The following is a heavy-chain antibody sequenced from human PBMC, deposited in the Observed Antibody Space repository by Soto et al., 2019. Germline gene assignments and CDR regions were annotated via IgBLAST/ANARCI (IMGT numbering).Heavy chain of an antibody. V-gene: IGHV1-69*02. CDR2: IIPILGIA. Sequence: QVQLVQSGAEVKKPGSSVKVSCKASVGTFSSYTISWVRQAPGQGLEWMGRIIPILGIANYAQKFQGRVTITADKSTSTAYMELSSLRSEDTAVYYCARCSGGSCQGDYWGQGTLVTVSS. CDR1: VGTFSSYT. CDR3: ARCSGGSCQGDY. J-gene: IGHJ4*02. D-gene: IGHD2-15*01.